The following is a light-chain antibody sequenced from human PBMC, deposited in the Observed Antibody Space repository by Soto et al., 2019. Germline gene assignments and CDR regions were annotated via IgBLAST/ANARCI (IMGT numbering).Light chain of an antibody. J-gene: IGKJ5*01. V-gene: IGKV3-15*01. Sequence: EIVFTQSLATLSLSPGERKTLSTRPSQSVSSYLAWYQQKPGRAPRLLIYDTSTRATGIPARFSGSGSGTEFTLTISSLQSEDFAVYYCQQYNNWPPITFGQGTRLEIK. CDR2: DTS. CDR1: QSVSSY. CDR3: QQYNNWPPIT.